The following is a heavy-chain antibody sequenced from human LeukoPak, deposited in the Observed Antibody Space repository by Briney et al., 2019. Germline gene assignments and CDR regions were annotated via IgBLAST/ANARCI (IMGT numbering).Heavy chain of an antibody. D-gene: IGHD3-10*01. V-gene: IGHV1-46*02. J-gene: IGHJ6*02. CDR3: ARDSGNFHYDMDV. Sequence: ASVKVSCKTSGYSFDSHHVHWVRQAPGQGLEWMGVKFSHDGTTSYTQNFQGRLTMTRDTSTSTVYMELSSLRSEDTAVYYCARDSGNFHYDMDVWGQGTTVIVSS. CDR1: GYSFDSHH. CDR2: KFSHDGTT.